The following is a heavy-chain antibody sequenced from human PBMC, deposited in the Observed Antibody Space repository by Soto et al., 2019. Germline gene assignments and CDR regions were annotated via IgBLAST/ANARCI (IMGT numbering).Heavy chain of an antibody. D-gene: IGHD6-6*01. CDR2: INPNGGST. CDR3: VRATAARQRDYSYHYYLHI. V-gene: IGHV1-46*03. Sequence: QVQLVQSGAEVKKPGASVKVSCKASGYTFINYYIHWVRQAPGQGLEWMGVINPNGGSTVYAQKFQCRVTLTRDTSTSTVYVELSSLRYDDTAVYFCVRATAARQRDYSYHYYLHIWGKGTTVTVSS. CDR1: GYTFINYY. J-gene: IGHJ6*03.